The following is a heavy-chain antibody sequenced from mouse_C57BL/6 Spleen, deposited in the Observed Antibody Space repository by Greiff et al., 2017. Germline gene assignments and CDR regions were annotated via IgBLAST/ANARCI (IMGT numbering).Heavy chain of an antibody. V-gene: IGHV1-42*01. J-gene: IGHJ3*01. D-gene: IGHD2-4*01. CDR3: ARGDYDGAWFAD. Sequence: VQLQQSGPELVKPGASVKISCKASGYSFTGYYMNWVKQSPEKSLEWIGEINPSTGGTTYNQKFKAKATLTVDKSSSTAYMQLKSLTSEDSAVYYCARGDYDGAWFADWGQGTLVTVSA. CDR2: INPSTGGT. CDR1: GYSFTGYY.